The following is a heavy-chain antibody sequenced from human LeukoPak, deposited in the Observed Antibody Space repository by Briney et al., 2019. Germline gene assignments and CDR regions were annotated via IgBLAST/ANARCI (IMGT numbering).Heavy chain of an antibody. CDR3: AKDLAGTAMVAIDY. Sequence: GGFLRLSCAASGFTFSSYGMHWVRQAPGKGLEWVAVISYDGSNKYYADSVKGRFTISRDNSKNTLYLQMNSLRAEDTAVYYCAKDLAGTAMVAIDYWGQGTLVTVSS. CDR1: GFTFSSYG. J-gene: IGHJ4*02. D-gene: IGHD5-18*01. CDR2: ISYDGSNK. V-gene: IGHV3-30*18.